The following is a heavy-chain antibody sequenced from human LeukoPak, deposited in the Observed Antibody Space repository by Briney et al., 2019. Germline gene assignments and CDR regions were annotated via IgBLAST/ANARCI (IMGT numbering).Heavy chain of an antibody. CDR1: GFTFSTYW. J-gene: IGHJ6*02. Sequence: PGGSLRLSCAASGFTFSTYWMHWVRQAPGKGPGWVSRINSDGSSTIYADSVKGRFTVSRDNAKSTLYLQMNSLRAEDMAVYYCARSYGMDVWGQGTTVTVSS. CDR3: ARSYGMDV. V-gene: IGHV3-74*01. CDR2: INSDGSST.